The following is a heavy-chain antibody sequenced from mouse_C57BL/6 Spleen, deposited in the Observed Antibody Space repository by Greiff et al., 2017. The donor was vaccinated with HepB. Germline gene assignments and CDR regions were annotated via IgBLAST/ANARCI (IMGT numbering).Heavy chain of an antibody. CDR3: ARQGGYYGSSPAWFAY. Sequence: EVQRVESGGDLVKPGGSLKLSCAASGFTFSSYGMSWVRQTPDKRLEWVATISSGGSYTYYPDSVKGRFTISRDNAKNTLYLQMSSLKSEDTAMYYCARQGGYYGSSPAWFAYWGQGTLVTVSA. CDR1: GFTFSSYG. D-gene: IGHD1-1*01. V-gene: IGHV5-6*01. J-gene: IGHJ3*01. CDR2: ISSGGSYT.